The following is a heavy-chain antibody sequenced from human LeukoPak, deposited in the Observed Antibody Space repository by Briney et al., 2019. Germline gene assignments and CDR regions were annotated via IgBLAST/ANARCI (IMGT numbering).Heavy chain of an antibody. J-gene: IGHJ6*02. V-gene: IGHV1-18*01. D-gene: IGHD2-2*01. Sequence: ASVKVSRKASGYTFTSYGISWVRQAPGQGLEWMGWISAYNGNTNYAQKLQGRVTMTTDTSTSTAYMELRSLRSDDTAVYYCARDSLGGYCSSTSCFDGMDVWGQGTTVTVSS. CDR3: ARDSLGGYCSSTSCFDGMDV. CDR2: ISAYNGNT. CDR1: GYTFTSYG.